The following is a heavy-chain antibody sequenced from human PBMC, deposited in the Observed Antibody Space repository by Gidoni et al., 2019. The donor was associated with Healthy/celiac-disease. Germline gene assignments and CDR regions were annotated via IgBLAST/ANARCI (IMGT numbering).Heavy chain of an antibody. Sequence: QVQLVQSGAEVKKPGASVKVYCKASGYTFTSYYMHWVRQAPGQGLEWMGIINPSGGSTSYAQKFQGRVTMTRDTSTSTVYMELSSLRSEDTAVYYCARDEITIFGVVPLDAFDIWGQGTMVTVSS. CDR2: INPSGGST. CDR3: ARDEITIFGVVPLDAFDI. CDR1: GYTFTSYY. D-gene: IGHD3-3*01. J-gene: IGHJ3*02. V-gene: IGHV1-46*01.